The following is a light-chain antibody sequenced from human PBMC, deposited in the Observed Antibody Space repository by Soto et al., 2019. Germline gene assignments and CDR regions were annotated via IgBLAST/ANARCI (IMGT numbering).Light chain of an antibody. Sequence: EIVLTQSPDTLALSPGETATLSSGASQSVSSSHIAWYQQKPGQSPRLLIDGASSRASGIPDRFSGSGSGTDFTLTISRLEPEDFAVYYCQQYVGLPPTFGQGTKVDIK. CDR3: QQYVGLPPT. V-gene: IGKV3-20*01. J-gene: IGKJ1*01. CDR1: QSVSSSH. CDR2: GAS.